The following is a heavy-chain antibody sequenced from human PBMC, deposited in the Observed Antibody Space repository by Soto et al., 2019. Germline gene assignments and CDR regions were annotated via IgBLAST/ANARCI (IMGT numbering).Heavy chain of an antibody. D-gene: IGHD3-22*01. J-gene: IGHJ5*02. CDR1: GGSSSSYD. V-gene: IGHV4-59*01. Sequence: PETLSLTCTVSGGSSSSYDWSWVRQPPGKGLEWIGYIYYSGSTNYNPSLKSRVTISVDTSKNQFSLKLSSVTAADTAVYYCAISTGYHDSSALSTWGPGPLVTVFS. CDR2: IYYSGST. CDR3: AISTGYHDSSALST.